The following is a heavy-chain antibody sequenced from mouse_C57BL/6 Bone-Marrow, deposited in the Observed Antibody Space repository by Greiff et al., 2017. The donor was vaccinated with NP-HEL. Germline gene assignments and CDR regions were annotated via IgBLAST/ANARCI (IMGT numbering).Heavy chain of an antibody. V-gene: IGHV6-3*01. CDR2: IRLKSDNYAT. CDR1: GFTFSNYW. CDR3: TGDGYCLAY. D-gene: IGHD2-3*01. Sequence: DVKLVESGGGLVQPGGSMKLSCVASGFTFSNYWMNWVRQSPEKGLEWVAQIRLKSDNYATHYAESVKGRFTISRDDSKSSVYLQMNNLRAEDTGIYYCTGDGYCLAYWGQGTLVTVSA. J-gene: IGHJ3*01.